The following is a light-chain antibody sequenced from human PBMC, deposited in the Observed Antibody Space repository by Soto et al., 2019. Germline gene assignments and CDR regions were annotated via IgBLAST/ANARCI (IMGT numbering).Light chain of an antibody. CDR2: GAS. V-gene: IGKV3-20*01. J-gene: IGKJ1*01. CDR1: QSVSSSF. Sequence: EIVLTQSPGTLSLSPGERATLSCRASQSVSSSFLAWYQQKAGQAPRLLIYGASSRATGIPDRFSGSGSGTDFTHTISRPEPEDFAVYYCQQYDRSPWTFGQGPKVEIK. CDR3: QQYDRSPWT.